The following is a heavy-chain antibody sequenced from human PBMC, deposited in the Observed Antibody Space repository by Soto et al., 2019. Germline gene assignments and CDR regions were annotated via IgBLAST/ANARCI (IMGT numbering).Heavy chain of an antibody. CDR2: IIPIFGTA. J-gene: IGHJ3*02. CDR3: ARTSTSYSSGWYGAFDI. CDR1: GGTFSSYA. V-gene: IGHV1-69*01. Sequence: QVQLVQSGAEVQKPGSSVKVSCKASGGTFSSYAISWVRQAPGQGLEWMGGIIPIFGTANYAQKFQGRVTITADESTSTAYMELSSLRSEDTAVYYCARTSTSYSSGWYGAFDIWGQGTMVTVSS. D-gene: IGHD6-19*01.